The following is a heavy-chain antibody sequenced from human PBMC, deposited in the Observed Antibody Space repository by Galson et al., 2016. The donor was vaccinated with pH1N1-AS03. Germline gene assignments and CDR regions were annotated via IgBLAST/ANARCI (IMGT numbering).Heavy chain of an antibody. J-gene: IGHJ4*02. Sequence: SLRLSCAASVSLSGYSANWVRQAPGTGLEWVADIGSSGRTISYADSVTGRFTVSRDSGKNSVELQMSSLGAEDTAVYYCARDSPTTLIGGEVWGQGTLVTVSS. D-gene: IGHD2-21*01. CDR2: IGSSGRTI. V-gene: IGHV3-48*01. CDR1: VSLSGYS. CDR3: ARDSPTTLIGGEV.